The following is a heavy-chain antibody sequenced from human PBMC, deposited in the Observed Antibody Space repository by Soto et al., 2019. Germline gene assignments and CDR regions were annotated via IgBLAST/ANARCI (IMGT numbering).Heavy chain of an antibody. J-gene: IGHJ6*01. V-gene: IGHV4-39*01. Sequence: PPETLALTCTVSDGSISISSYCRGWIRQPPGKGLEWIGSIYYSGSTYYNPSLKSRVTISVDTSKNQFSLKLSSVTAADTAVYYCASPTVRGVIGMDVWGHGTPVTVSS. CDR2: IYYSGST. CDR3: ASPTVRGVIGMDV. CDR1: DGSISISSYC. D-gene: IGHD3-10*01.